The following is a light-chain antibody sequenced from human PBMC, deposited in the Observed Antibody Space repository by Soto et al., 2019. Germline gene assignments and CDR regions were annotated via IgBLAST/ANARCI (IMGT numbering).Light chain of an antibody. CDR2: STD. CDR1: TGAVPIGYY. V-gene: IGLV7-43*01. J-gene: IGLJ3*02. Sequence: QAVVTQEPSLTVSPGGTVTLTCASSTGAVPIGYYPNWFQQKPGQPPRALIYSTDNKHSWTPARFSGSLLGGKAALTLSGVQPEDEADYYCLLFDGGAGVFGGGTKLTVL. CDR3: LLFDGGAGV.